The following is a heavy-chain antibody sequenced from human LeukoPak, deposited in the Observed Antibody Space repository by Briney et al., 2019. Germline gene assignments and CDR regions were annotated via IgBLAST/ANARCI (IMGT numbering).Heavy chain of an antibody. CDR3: ARTPIYTYYFDY. J-gene: IGHJ4*02. V-gene: IGHV4-30-2*01. D-gene: IGHD3-3*01. CDR1: GGSISGGGYY. CDR2: IYHSGST. Sequence: SQTLSLTCTVSGGSISGGGYYWSWIRQPPGKGLEWIGYIYHSGSTYYNPSLKSRVTISVDRSKNQFSLKLSSVTAADTAVYYCARTPIYTYYFDYWGQGTLVTVSS.